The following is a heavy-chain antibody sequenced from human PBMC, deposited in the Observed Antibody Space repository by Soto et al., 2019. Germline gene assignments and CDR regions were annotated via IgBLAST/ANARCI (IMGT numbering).Heavy chain of an antibody. CDR3: AIGLPNISNWNYVNYYYYYGMDV. CDR2: INHSGST. J-gene: IGHJ6*02. D-gene: IGHD1-7*01. V-gene: IGHV4-34*01. CDR1: GGSFSGYY. Sequence: SETLSLTFAVYGGSFSGYYWSWIRQPPGKGLEWIGEINHSGSTNYNPSRKSRVTISLDTSKNQFSLKLSSVTAADTAVYYCAIGLPNISNWNYVNYYYYYGMDVWGQGTTVTVSS.